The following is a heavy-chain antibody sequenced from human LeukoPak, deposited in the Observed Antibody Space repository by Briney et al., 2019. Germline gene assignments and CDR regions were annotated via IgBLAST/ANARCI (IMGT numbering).Heavy chain of an antibody. D-gene: IGHD6-13*01. CDR1: GGSISSYY. CDR3: ASRYGSSWPDY. J-gene: IGHJ4*02. CDR2: IYYSGGT. V-gene: IGHV4-59*12. Sequence: SETLSLTCTVSGGSISSYYWSWIRQPPGKGLEWIGYIYYSGGTNYNPSLKSRVTISVDTSENQFSLKLSSVTVADTAVYYCASRYGSSWPDYWGQGTLVTVSS.